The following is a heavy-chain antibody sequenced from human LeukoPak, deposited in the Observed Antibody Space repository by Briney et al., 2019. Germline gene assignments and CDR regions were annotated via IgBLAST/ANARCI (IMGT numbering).Heavy chain of an antibody. CDR3: ARRRDYYDSRGYYAFDI. D-gene: IGHD3-22*01. V-gene: IGHV4-59*01. J-gene: IGHJ3*02. CDR2: IYYSGTT. Sequence: SETLSLTCTVSGGSISSDYWSWIRQSPGKGLEWIGYIYYSGTTNYNPSLKSRVTISVDTSKNQFSLKLNSVTAADTAVYYCARRRDYYDSRGYYAFDIWGHGTMVTVSS. CDR1: GGSISSDY.